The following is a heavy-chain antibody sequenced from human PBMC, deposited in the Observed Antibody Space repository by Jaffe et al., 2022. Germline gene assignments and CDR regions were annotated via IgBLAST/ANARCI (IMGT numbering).Heavy chain of an antibody. CDR2: IGWNHGFK. J-gene: IGHJ1*01. Sequence: EVKLVESGGGLVQPGRSLRLSCKGSGFTFDEYAMHWVRLLPGKGLEWVSGIGWNHGFKGYADSVKGRFTISRDNTKYVLYLDMRSLRPEDSGLYYCAKDLDFDCTGKSCFALDFWGQGTLVTVSS. V-gene: IGHV3-9*01. CDR1: GFTFDEYA. CDR3: AKDLDFDCTGKSCFALDF. D-gene: IGHD2-8*01.